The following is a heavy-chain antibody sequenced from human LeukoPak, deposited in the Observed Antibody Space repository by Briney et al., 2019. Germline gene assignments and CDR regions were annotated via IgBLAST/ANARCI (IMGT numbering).Heavy chain of an antibody. J-gene: IGHJ3*02. CDR1: GFTFSSYS. CDR2: IWYDGSKK. V-gene: IGHV3-33*08. Sequence: GGSLRLSCAASGFTFSSYSMNWVRQAPGKGLEWVAVIWYDGSKKYYGDSVKGRFTTSRDNSKNTLYLQVNSLRAEDTAVYYCARIYCGGDCLDAAPLSDAFDIWGQGTMVTVSS. D-gene: IGHD2-21*02. CDR3: ARIYCGGDCLDAAPLSDAFDI.